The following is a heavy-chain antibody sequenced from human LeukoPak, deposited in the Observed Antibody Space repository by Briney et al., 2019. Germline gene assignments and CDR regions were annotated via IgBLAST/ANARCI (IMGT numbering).Heavy chain of an antibody. Sequence: GGSLRLSCAASGFTFSSYAMSWVRQAPGKGLEWVSAISGSGGSTYYADSVKGRFTISRDNSKNTLYLQMNSLRAEYPAVYYCARATYSNSLTDAFCIWGQGTLVTVSS. CDR1: GFTFSSYA. V-gene: IGHV3-23*01. CDR2: ISGSGGST. CDR3: ARATYSNSLTDAFCI. J-gene: IGHJ3*02. D-gene: IGHD6-13*01.